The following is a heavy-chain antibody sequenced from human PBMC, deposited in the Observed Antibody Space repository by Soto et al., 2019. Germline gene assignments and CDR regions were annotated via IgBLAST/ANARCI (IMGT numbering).Heavy chain of an antibody. CDR3: ARDRENVLMVYASKAAHYCMDV. Sequence: QVQLVQSGAEVKKPGSSVKVSCKASGGTFSSYAISWVRQAPGQGLEWMGGIIPIFGTANYAQKFQGRVTITADESTSTGYMELSRLRSEDTAVYYCARDRENVLMVYASKAAHYCMDVWGQGTTVTVSS. V-gene: IGHV1-69*01. CDR2: IIPIFGTA. CDR1: GGTFSSYA. D-gene: IGHD2-8*01. J-gene: IGHJ6*02.